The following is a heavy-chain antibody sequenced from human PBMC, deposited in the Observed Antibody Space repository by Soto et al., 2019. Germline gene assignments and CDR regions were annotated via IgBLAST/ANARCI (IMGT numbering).Heavy chain of an antibody. V-gene: IGHV3-30*18. CDR3: EKNQISRDKSDKFDY. J-gene: IGHJ4*02. D-gene: IGHD2-21*02. Sequence: QVQLVESGGGVVQPGRSLRLSCAASGFTFSSHGMHWVRQAPGKGLEWVAVISYDGRDECYADSVKGRFTISRDNSKNTLYLQMNSLRPEDTAVYYCEKNQISRDKSDKFDYWVQGTLVTVSS. CDR2: ISYDGRDE. CDR1: GFTFSSHG.